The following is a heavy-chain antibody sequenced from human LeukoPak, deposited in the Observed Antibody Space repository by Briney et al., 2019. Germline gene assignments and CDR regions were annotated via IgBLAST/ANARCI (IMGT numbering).Heavy chain of an antibody. CDR1: GGSISSYY. CDR3: ARGGSPVAEWFSGFDY. V-gene: IGHV4-4*07. D-gene: IGHD6-19*01. CDR2: IYTSGST. J-gene: IGHJ4*02. Sequence: PSETLSLTCTVSGGSISSYYWSWIRQPAGKGLEWIGRIYTSGSTNYNPSLKSRVTMSVDTSKNQFSLKLSSVTAADTAVYYCARGGSPVAEWFSGFDYWGQGTLVTVSS.